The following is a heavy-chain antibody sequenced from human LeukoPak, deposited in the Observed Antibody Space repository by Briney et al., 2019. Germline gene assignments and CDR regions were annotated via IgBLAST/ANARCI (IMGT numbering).Heavy chain of an antibody. V-gene: IGHV1-46*01. Sequence: ASVKVSCKASGYTFTNYYIHWVRQSPGHGLEWLGISNPSGDSTNYAQKFQGRVTMTRDTSTSTVYMDLSSLRSEDTAVYYCARWTTTFLDYWGQGTLVTVSS. J-gene: IGHJ4*02. CDR3: ARWTTTFLDY. D-gene: IGHD1-1*01. CDR1: GYTFTNYY. CDR2: SNPSGDST.